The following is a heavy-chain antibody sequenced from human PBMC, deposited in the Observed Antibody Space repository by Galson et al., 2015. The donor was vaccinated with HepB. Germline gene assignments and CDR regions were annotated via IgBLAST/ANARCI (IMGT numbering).Heavy chain of an antibody. CDR3: ARDRGDYYDSSGYYWY. J-gene: IGHJ4*02. Sequence: SLRLSCAASGFTVSSNYMSWVRQAPGKGLEWVSVIYSGGSTYYADSVKGRFTISRDNSKNTLYLQMNSLRAEDTAVYYCARDRGDYYDSSGYYWYWGQGTLVTVSS. D-gene: IGHD3-22*01. CDR1: GFTVSSNY. CDR2: IYSGGST. V-gene: IGHV3-66*01.